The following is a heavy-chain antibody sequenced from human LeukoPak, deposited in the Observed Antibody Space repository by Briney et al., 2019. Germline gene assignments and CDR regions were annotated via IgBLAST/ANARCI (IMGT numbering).Heavy chain of an antibody. CDR2: MKYDGSEK. J-gene: IGHJ4*02. V-gene: IGHV3-7*01. Sequence: GGSLRLSCAASGFTFSSYWMSWVRQAPGKGLEWVANMKYDGSEKYYVDSVKGRFTISRDNAKNSLHPQMNSLRAEDTAVYYCARDIEAAGLFLDYWGQGTLVTVSS. D-gene: IGHD6-13*01. CDR3: ARDIEAAGLFLDY. CDR1: GFTFSSYW.